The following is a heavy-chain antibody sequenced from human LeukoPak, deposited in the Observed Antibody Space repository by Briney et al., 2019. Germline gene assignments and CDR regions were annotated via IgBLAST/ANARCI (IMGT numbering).Heavy chain of an antibody. CDR2: IYPGDSET. Sequence: GESLKISCEASGYSFTNYWIGWVRQMPGQGLEWMGIIYPGDSETRYSPSFQGQVTISADKSISTVYLQWSGLKASDTAIYYCASQLAARPGGFDYWGQGTLVTVSS. J-gene: IGHJ4*02. CDR1: GYSFTNYW. V-gene: IGHV5-51*01. CDR3: ASQLAARPGGFDY. D-gene: IGHD6-6*01.